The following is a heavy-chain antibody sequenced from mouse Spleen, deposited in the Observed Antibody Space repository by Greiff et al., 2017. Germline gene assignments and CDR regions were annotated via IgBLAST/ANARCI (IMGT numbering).Heavy chain of an antibody. CDR1: GYTFTSYW. CDR2: IDPSDSYT. D-gene: IGHD4-1*01. V-gene: IGHV1-69*01. J-gene: IGHJ3*01. Sequence: QVQLQQPGAELVMPGASVKLSCKASGYTFTSYWMHWVKQRPGQGLEWIGEIDPSDSYTNYNQKFKGKATLTVDKSSSTAYMQLSSLTSEDSAVYYCASNWDLFAYWGQGTLVTVSA. CDR3: ASNWDLFAY.